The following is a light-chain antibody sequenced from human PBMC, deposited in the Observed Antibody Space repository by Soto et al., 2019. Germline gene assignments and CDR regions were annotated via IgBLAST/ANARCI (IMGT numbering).Light chain of an antibody. V-gene: IGKV1-39*01. CDR2: AAS. Sequence: DLQMTQSPSSLSASVGDRVTITCRASQSISSYLNWYQQKPGKAPRLLISAASNLQSGVPSRFSGSGSGADFTLTISSLQPEDFATYYCQQSFSTPHTFGQGTKVEIK. J-gene: IGKJ1*01. CDR1: QSISSY. CDR3: QQSFSTPHT.